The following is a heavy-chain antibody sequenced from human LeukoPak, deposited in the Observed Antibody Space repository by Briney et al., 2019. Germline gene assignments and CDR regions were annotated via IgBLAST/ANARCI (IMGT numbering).Heavy chain of an antibody. CDR1: GYTFTSYG. V-gene: IGHV1-18*04. Sequence: ASVKVSCKASGYTFTSYGISWVRQAPGQGLEWVGWISAYNGNTNYAQKLQGRVTMTTDTSTSTAYMELRSLRSDDTAVYYCARVVRYFDWLGDAFDIWGQGTMVTVSS. D-gene: IGHD3-9*01. J-gene: IGHJ3*02. CDR3: ARVVRYFDWLGDAFDI. CDR2: ISAYNGNT.